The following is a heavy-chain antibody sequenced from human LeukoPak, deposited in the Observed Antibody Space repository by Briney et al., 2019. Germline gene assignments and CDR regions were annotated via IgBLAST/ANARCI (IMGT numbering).Heavy chain of an antibody. CDR3: ARVARCGGYTQYFQP. Sequence: SETLSLTCTVSGDSISSSRYFWGWIRQPPGKGLEWIASVYYSGNTYYNPSLKSRFTISVDTSKNQFSLRLSSVTAADTAVYYCARVARCGGYTQYFQPWGQGTLVTVSS. CDR1: GDSISSSRYF. CDR2: VYYSGNT. J-gene: IGHJ1*01. V-gene: IGHV4-39*07. D-gene: IGHD3-22*01.